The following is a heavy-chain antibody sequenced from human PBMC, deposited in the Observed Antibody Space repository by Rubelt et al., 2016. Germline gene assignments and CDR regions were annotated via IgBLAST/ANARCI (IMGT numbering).Heavy chain of an antibody. D-gene: IGHD3-10*01. CDR1: GVSVSSNAYY. V-gene: IGHV4-39*01. CDR2: VYYNGRT. CDR3: ARGGRYYGSGSYQRHNWFDP. Sequence: QLQLQESGPRLVKASETLSLTCTVSGVSVSSNAYYWAWIRQAPGQGLEWIGTVYYNGRTYSTTSLQSRFTLSIDTSNNQFSLKLSSVTAADTAVYYCARGGRYYGSGSYQRHNWFDPWGQGTLVTVSS. J-gene: IGHJ5*02.